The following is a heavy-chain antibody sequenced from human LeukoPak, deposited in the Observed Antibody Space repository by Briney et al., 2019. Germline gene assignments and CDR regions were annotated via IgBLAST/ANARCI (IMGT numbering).Heavy chain of an antibody. CDR1: GFIVSSNY. CDR3: ARDRGWVYDSSGKVVDY. J-gene: IGHJ4*02. D-gene: IGHD3-22*01. Sequence: GGSLRLSCAASGFIVSSNYMTWVRQAPGKGLERVSVVYSGGSTYYADSVKGRSTISRDNSKNTLYLQMNSLRAEDTAVYYCARDRGWVYDSSGKVVDYWGQGILVTVSS. CDR2: VYSGGST. V-gene: IGHV3-53*01.